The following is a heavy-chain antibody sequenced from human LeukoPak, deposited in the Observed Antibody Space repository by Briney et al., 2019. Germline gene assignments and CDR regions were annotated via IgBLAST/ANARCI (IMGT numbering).Heavy chain of an antibody. CDR2: IIPIFGTA. CDR1: GGTFSSYA. J-gene: IGHJ4*02. CDR3: ARVDYGSGCYPFLTYAPYYNYAGPFDY. Sequence: VASVKVSCKASGGTFSSYAISWVRQAPGQGLEWMGGIIPIFGTANYAQKFQGRVTITADESTSTAYMELSSLRSEDTAVYYCARVDYGSGCYPFLTYAPYYNYAGPFDYWGQGTLVTVSS. V-gene: IGHV1-69*13. D-gene: IGHD3-10*01.